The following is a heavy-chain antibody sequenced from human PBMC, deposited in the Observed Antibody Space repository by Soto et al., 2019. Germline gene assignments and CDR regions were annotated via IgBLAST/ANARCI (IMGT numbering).Heavy chain of an antibody. CDR2: IWYDGSNI. Sequence: QVQLVESGGGVVQPGRSLRLSCAASGFTFSRYGMHWVRQAPGRGLEWVAVIWYDGSNIYYADSVKGRFTISRDNPKDTMDLQMNSLRAEDTAVYYCARDREQWLVGYYFDYWGQGTLVTVSS. CDR3: ARDREQWLVGYYFDY. V-gene: IGHV3-33*01. CDR1: GFTFSRYG. D-gene: IGHD6-19*01. J-gene: IGHJ4*02.